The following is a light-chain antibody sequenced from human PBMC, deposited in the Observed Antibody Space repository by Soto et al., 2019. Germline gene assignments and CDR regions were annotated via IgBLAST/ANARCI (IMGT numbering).Light chain of an antibody. Sequence: QAVVTQPPSMSAAPGQKVTISCSGSSSNIGNSYVCWYQQFPGTAPKLLIYDNNKRPSGIPDRFSGSKSGTSATLDITGLQTGDEADYYCETWDTSLSAVLFGGGTKVTVL. CDR1: SSNIGNSY. J-gene: IGLJ2*01. V-gene: IGLV1-51*01. CDR2: DNN. CDR3: ETWDTSLSAVL.